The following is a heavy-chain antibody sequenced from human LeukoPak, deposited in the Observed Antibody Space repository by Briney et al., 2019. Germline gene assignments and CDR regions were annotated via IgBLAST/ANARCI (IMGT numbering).Heavy chain of an antibody. CDR3: ASLFRGYSYGYEEDFDY. CDR2: ISYDGSNK. Sequence: PGGSLRLSCAASRFTFSSYAMHWVRQAPGKGLEWVAVISYDGSNKYYADSVKGRFTISRDNSKNTLYLQMNSLRAEDTAVYYCASLFRGYSYGYEEDFDYWGQGTLVTVSS. V-gene: IGHV3-30-3*01. CDR1: RFTFSSYA. D-gene: IGHD5-18*01. J-gene: IGHJ4*02.